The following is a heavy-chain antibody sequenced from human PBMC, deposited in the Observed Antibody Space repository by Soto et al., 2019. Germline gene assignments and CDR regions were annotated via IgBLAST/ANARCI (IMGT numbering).Heavy chain of an antibody. CDR2: NYYSGIT. Sequence: QVQLQESGPGLVKPSQTLSLTCTVSGGSISSGGYYWTWIRQHPGKGLAWIGYNYYSGITSYNPSLKSRVTTSLDTSKNQFSLKLSSVTAADTAVYYCARGSSIAGLYYGMDVWGQGTTVTVS. V-gene: IGHV4-31*03. J-gene: IGHJ6*02. CDR1: GGSISSGGYY. D-gene: IGHD6-6*01. CDR3: ARGSSIAGLYYGMDV.